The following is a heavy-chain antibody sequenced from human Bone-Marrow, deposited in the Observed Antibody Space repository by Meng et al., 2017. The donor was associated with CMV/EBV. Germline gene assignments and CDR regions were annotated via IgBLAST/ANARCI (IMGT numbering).Heavy chain of an antibody. D-gene: IGHD6-13*01. CDR2: INPNTGDT. Sequence: ASVKVSCKTSGYNFIDYYVHWVRQAPGQGLEWMGWINPNTGDTKYKQRFQGRVTMTRDTSISTAYMELSRLRSDDTAVYYCARYYSSSWIDAFDIWGQGTMVTVSS. CDR1: GYNFIDYY. V-gene: IGHV1-2*02. CDR3: ARYYSSSWIDAFDI. J-gene: IGHJ3*02.